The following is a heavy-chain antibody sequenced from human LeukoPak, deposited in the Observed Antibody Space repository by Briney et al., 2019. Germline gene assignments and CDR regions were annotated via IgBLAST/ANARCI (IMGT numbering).Heavy chain of an antibody. Sequence: PGGSLRFSCAASGFTLSSYALSWVRQAPGKGLEWVSSISASGGSTNYADSVKGRFTISRDNSKNTVYLQMNSLRAEDTAVYYCAKVMKGSERLTMVRGVIIKTAGLYYMDVWGKGTTVTVSS. CDR3: AKVMKGSERLTMVRGVIIKTAGLYYMDV. D-gene: IGHD3-10*01. CDR2: ISASGGST. J-gene: IGHJ6*03. CDR1: GFTLSSYA. V-gene: IGHV3-23*01.